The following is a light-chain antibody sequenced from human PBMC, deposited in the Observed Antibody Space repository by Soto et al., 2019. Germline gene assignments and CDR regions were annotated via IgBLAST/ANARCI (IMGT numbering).Light chain of an antibody. J-gene: IGKJ1*01. CDR1: QSINSY. V-gene: IGKV1-39*01. CDR2: GAS. Sequence: DIQMTQSPSSLSASVGDRVTITCRASQSINSYLNWYQQKVGKAPKLLIYGASTLQSGVPSRFSGSGSGTDFTLTISSLQPEDFATYYCQQSYSTPWTFGQGTKVEIK. CDR3: QQSYSTPWT.